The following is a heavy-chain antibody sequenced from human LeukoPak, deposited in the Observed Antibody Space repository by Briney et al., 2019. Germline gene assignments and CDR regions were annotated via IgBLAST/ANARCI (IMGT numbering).Heavy chain of an antibody. V-gene: IGHV4-34*01. J-gene: IGHJ3*02. D-gene: IGHD1-26*01. CDR2: INHSGST. CDR1: GGSFSGYY. CDR3: ARDWGYSDDAFDI. Sequence: PSETLSLTCAVYGGSFSGYYWSWIRQPPGKGLEWIGEINHSGSTNYNPSLKSRVTISVDTSKNQFSLKLSSVTAADTAVYYCARDWGYSDDAFDIWGQGTMVTVSS.